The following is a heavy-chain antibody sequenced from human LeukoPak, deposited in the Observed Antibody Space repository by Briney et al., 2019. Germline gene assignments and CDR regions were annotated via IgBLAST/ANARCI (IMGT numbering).Heavy chain of an antibody. D-gene: IGHD3-22*01. CDR2: IKQDGSEK. CDR1: GFTFSSYW. Sequence: PGGSLRLSCAASGFTFSSYWMSWVRQAPGKGLEWVANIKQDGSEKYYVDSVKGRFTISRDNAKNSLYLQMNSLRAEDTAVYYCARVGGYYYAYAFDIWGQGTMVTVSS. V-gene: IGHV3-7*01. J-gene: IGHJ3*02. CDR3: ARVGGYYYAYAFDI.